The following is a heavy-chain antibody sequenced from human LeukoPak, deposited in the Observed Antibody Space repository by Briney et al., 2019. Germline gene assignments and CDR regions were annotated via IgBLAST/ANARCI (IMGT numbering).Heavy chain of an antibody. CDR1: GFTFSDYY. CDR2: ISSSGSTI. Sequence: GGSLRLSCAASGFTFSDYYMSWIRQAPGKGLEWVSYISSSGSTIYYADSVKGRFTISRDNAKNSLYLQMKSLRAEDTAVYYCAKDLYGSGSYEIRLFDYWGQGTLVTVSS. J-gene: IGHJ4*02. CDR3: AKDLYGSGSYEIRLFDY. V-gene: IGHV3-11*04. D-gene: IGHD3-10*01.